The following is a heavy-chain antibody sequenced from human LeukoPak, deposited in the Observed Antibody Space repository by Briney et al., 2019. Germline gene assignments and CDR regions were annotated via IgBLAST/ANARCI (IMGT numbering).Heavy chain of an antibody. D-gene: IGHD6-13*01. CDR3: ASSSWSAYFDS. J-gene: IGHJ4*02. V-gene: IGHV1-3*01. Sequence: ASVKVSCKASGYTFTGYSLHWVRQAPGQWLEWMGWINADNGNTRYSQKFQGRVTITRDTSASTAYMELSSLGSEDTAVYYCASSSWSAYFDSWGQGTLATVSS. CDR2: INADNGNT. CDR1: GYTFTGYS.